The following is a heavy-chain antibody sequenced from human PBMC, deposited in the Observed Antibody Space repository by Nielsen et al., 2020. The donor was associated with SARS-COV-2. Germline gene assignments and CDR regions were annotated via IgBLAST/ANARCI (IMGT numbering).Heavy chain of an antibody. J-gene: IGHJ6*03. D-gene: IGHD2-15*01. CDR1: GYTFTSYA. Sequence: ASVKVSCKASGYTFTSYAMHWVRQAPGQRLEWMGWINAGNGNTKYSQKFQGRVTITADESTSTAYMELSSLRSEDTAVYYCARGYCSGGSCYSHYYYMDVWGKGTTVTVSS. V-gene: IGHV1-3*01. CDR2: INAGNGNT. CDR3: ARGYCSGGSCYSHYYYMDV.